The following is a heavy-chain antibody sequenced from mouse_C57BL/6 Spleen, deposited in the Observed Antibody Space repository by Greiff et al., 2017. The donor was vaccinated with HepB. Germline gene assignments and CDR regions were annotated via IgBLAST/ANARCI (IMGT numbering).Heavy chain of an antibody. J-gene: IGHJ1*03. Sequence: VQLKQSVAELVRPGASVKLSCTASGFNITNTYMHWVKQRPEQGLEWIGRIDPANGNTKYAPKFQGKATITADTSSNTAYLQLSSLTSEDTAIYSGASPYYGSSYRYFDVWGTGTTVTVSS. D-gene: IGHD1-1*01. CDR3: ASPYYGSSYRYFDV. CDR1: GFNITNTY. V-gene: IGHV14-3*01. CDR2: IDPANGNT.